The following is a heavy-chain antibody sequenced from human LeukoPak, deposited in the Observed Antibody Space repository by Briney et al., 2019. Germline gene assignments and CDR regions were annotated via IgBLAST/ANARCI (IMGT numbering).Heavy chain of an antibody. D-gene: IGHD3-10*01. CDR3: AKGPAGHYYGSGSYYNGFDY. CDR1: GFTFSSYA. Sequence: GGSLRLSCAASGFTFSSYAMSWVRQAPGKGLEWVSASSGSGGSTYYADSVKGRFTISRDNSKNTLYLQMNSLRAEDTAVYYCAKGPAGHYYGSGSYYNGFDYWGQGPLVTVSS. J-gene: IGHJ4*02. CDR2: SSGSGGST. V-gene: IGHV3-23*01.